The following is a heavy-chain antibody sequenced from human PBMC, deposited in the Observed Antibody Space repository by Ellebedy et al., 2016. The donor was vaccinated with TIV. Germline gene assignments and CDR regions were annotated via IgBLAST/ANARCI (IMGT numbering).Heavy chain of an antibody. D-gene: IGHD2-15*01. Sequence: GESLKISCAASGFTFSSYWMSWVRQAPGKGLEWVANIKQDGSEKYYVDSVKGRFTISRDNANNSLYLQMNSLRAEDTAVYYCARDHLGYCSGGSCYSNYYYYYGMDVWGQGTTVTVSS. J-gene: IGHJ6*02. V-gene: IGHV3-7*01. CDR3: ARDHLGYCSGGSCYSNYYYYYGMDV. CDR2: IKQDGSEK. CDR1: GFTFSSYW.